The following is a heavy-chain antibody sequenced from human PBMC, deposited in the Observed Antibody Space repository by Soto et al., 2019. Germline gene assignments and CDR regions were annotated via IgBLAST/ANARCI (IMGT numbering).Heavy chain of an antibody. CDR3: ARDSFFPTYYHDSSGYLNWFDP. J-gene: IGHJ5*02. CDR1: GYTFTSYY. D-gene: IGHD3-22*01. Sequence: ASVKVSCKASGYTFTSYYMHWVRQAPGQGLEWMGIINPSGGSTSYAQKFQGRVTMTRDTSTSTVYMELSSLRSEDTAVYYCARDSFFPTYYHDSSGYLNWFDPWGQGTMVTVSS. CDR2: INPSGGST. V-gene: IGHV1-46*01.